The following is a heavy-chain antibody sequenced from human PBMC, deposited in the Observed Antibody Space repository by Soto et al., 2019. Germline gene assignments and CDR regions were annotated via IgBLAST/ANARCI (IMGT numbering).Heavy chain of an antibody. V-gene: IGHV4-61*01. CDR3: ALSMTYYYDSSGSERAGPWFDP. CDR2: IYYSGST. CDR1: GGSVSSGSYY. Sequence: QVQLQESGPGLVKPSETLSLTCTVSGGSVSSGSYYWSWIRQPPGKGLEWIGYIYYSGSTNYNPSLTSRVTISVDTSKNQFSLKLSSVTAADTAVYYCALSMTYYYDSSGSERAGPWFDPWGQGTLVTVSS. J-gene: IGHJ5*02. D-gene: IGHD3-22*01.